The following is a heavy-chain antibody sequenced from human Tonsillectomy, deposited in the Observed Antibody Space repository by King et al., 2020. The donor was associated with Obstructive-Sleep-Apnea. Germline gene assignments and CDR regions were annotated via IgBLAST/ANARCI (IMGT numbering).Heavy chain of an antibody. CDR1: GFTLGRFG. V-gene: IGHV3-30*18. J-gene: IGHJ5*01. D-gene: IGHD6-13*01. CDR3: VKEMEQLVRHNWFES. CDR2: ISYDGVNK. Sequence: HVQLVESGGGVVQPGRSLRLSCTASGFTLGRFGMHWVRQAPGRGLEWVAVISYDGVNKDYMDSVRGRFTVSRDNSKNTMYLQMTSLRGEDSAIYYCVKEMEQLVRHNWFESWGQGTLVTVSS.